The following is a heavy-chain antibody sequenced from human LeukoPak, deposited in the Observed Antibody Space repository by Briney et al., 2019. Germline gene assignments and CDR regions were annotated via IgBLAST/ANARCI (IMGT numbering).Heavy chain of an antibody. J-gene: IGHJ6*02. CDR1: GFTFNDYA. D-gene: IGHD3-10*01. CDR2: ISWNSGSI. Sequence: GGSLRLSCATSGFTFNDYAMHWVRQAPGKGLEWVSGISWNSGSIGYAGSVKGRFTISRDNAKNSLFLQMNSLRAGDTALYYCAKDLRYSYGSGSYLDVWGQGTTVMVSS. CDR3: AKDLRYSYGSGSYLDV. V-gene: IGHV3-9*01.